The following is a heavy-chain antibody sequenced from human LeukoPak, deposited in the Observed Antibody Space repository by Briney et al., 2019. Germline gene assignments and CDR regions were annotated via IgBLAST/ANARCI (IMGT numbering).Heavy chain of an antibody. J-gene: IGHJ6*03. CDR3: AKDSGSYLYYYYYMDV. V-gene: IGHV3-9*01. Sequence: GRSLRLSCAASGFTFDDYAMHWVRQAPGKGLEWVSGISWNSGSIGYADSVKGRFTISRDNAKNSLYLQMNSLRAEDTAVYYCAKDSGSYLYYYYYMDVWGKGTTVTVSS. CDR1: GFTFDDYA. D-gene: IGHD1-26*01. CDR2: ISWNSGSI.